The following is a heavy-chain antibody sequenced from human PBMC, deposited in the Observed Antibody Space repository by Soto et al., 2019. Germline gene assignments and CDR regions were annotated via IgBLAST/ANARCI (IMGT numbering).Heavy chain of an antibody. V-gene: IGHV3-33*01. J-gene: IGHJ4*02. D-gene: IGHD2-15*01. CDR1: ESIFRGYG. Sequence: QVLLVESGGGVVQPGRSLRLSCAASESIFRGYGMHWVRQAPGKGLEWVALIRFDGSNINYADFVMGRFTISRDNSQKKLYLGMYSRRVEDTAVYYCAIDGGGSSAYWGFLDIWGQGNLVAVSS. CDR2: IRFDGSNI. CDR3: AIDGGGSSAYWGFLDI.